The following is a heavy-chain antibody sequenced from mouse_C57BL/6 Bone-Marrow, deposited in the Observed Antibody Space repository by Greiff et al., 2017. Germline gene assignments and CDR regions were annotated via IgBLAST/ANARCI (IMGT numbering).Heavy chain of an antibody. V-gene: IGHV14-2*01. J-gene: IGHJ2*01. CDR2: IDPEDGET. D-gene: IGHD1-1*01. Sequence: VQLQQSGAELVKPGASVKLSCTASGFNIKDYYIHWVKQRTEQGLEWIGRIDPEDGETKYAPKFQDKATITADTSSNTAYLQHSSLTSEDTAVYSCTYSLIYYGTNYWGQGTTLTVSS. CDR1: GFNIKDYY. CDR3: TYSLIYYGTNY.